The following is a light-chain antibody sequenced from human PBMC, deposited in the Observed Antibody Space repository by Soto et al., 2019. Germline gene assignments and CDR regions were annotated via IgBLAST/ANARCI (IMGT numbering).Light chain of an antibody. CDR1: QSVTSTY. V-gene: IGKV3-20*01. CDR3: HCHQFDSSRVYS. CDR2: GGS. J-gene: IGKJ2*03. Sequence: EIVLTQSPVTLSLSPGERATLSCTASQSVTSTYLAWYQQKPGQSPRLIIYGGSTRASDFPGRFRGGGSGTDFPLIISRVEPDDSAVYYCHCHQFDSSRVYSFGPGTKLEI.